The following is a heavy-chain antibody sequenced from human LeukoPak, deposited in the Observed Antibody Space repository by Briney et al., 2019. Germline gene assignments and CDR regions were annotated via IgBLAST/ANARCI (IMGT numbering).Heavy chain of an antibody. CDR3: ARDSLGYCSSTSCYRGYFDY. D-gene: IGHD2-2*02. Sequence: GASVKVSCKASGYTFTSYYMHWVRQAPGQGLEWMGIINPSGGSTSYAQKFQGRVTMTRDTSTSTVYMELSSLRSEDTAVYYCARDSLGYCSSTSCYRGYFDYWGQGTPVTVSS. J-gene: IGHJ4*02. CDR1: GYTFTSYY. CDR2: INPSGGST. V-gene: IGHV1-46*01.